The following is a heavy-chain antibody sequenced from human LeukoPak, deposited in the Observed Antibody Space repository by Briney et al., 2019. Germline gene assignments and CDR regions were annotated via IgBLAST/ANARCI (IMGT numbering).Heavy chain of an antibody. Sequence: TGGSLRLSCAASGFTFSSCDFNWVRQAPGKGLEWVSSIGPTGTDRYYADSVRGRFTISRDNAKNSMYLQMDSLRDEDTAVYYCATETIGRHYDYWGQGTLLTVSS. J-gene: IGHJ4*02. V-gene: IGHV3-21*01. CDR2: IGPTGTDR. CDR1: GFTFSSCD. CDR3: ATETIGRHYDY. D-gene: IGHD1-14*01.